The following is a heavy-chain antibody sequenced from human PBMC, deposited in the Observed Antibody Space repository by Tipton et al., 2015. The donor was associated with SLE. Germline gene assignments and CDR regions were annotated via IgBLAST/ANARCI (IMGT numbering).Heavy chain of an antibody. CDR2: ISDSGST. V-gene: IGHV4-30-2*03. D-gene: IGHD6-13*01. CDR3: ARRYSATWYVEYFDY. J-gene: IGHJ4*02. CDR1: GGSISSGGYS. Sequence: TLSLTCAVSGGSISSGGYSWSWIRQPPGKGLEWIGSISDSGSTYYSPPLKSRLTISVDTSKNQFSLKLRSVAAADTAVYYCARRYSATWYVEYFDYWGQGILVTVSS.